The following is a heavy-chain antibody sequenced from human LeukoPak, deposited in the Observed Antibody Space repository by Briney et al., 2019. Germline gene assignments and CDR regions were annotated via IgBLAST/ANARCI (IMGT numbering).Heavy chain of an antibody. CDR3: AKERGSYSSGWRYYFDY. J-gene: IGHJ4*02. CDR1: GFTFSSYG. D-gene: IGHD6-19*01. CDR2: ISYDGSNK. Sequence: GGSLRLSCAASGFTFSSYGMHWVRQAPGKGLEWVAVISYDGSNKYYADSVKGRFTISRDNSKNTLYLQMNSLRAEDTAVYYCAKERGSYSSGWRYYFDYRGQGTLVTVSS. V-gene: IGHV3-30*18.